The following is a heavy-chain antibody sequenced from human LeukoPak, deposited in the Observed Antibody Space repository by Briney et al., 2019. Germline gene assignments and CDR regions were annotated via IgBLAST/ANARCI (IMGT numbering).Heavy chain of an antibody. Sequence: GGSLRLSCAASGFIVNRNDMHWVRQVTGKGLEWVSGLEIASDPYYAGSVKGRFTISRDIAKNSLYLQMNSLGAGDTAVYYCARGRHSGGLKTTYFDYWGQGALVTVSS. D-gene: IGHD3-10*01. V-gene: IGHV3-13*05. CDR3: ARGRHSGGLKTTYFDY. J-gene: IGHJ4*02. CDR1: GFIVNRND. CDR2: LEIASDP.